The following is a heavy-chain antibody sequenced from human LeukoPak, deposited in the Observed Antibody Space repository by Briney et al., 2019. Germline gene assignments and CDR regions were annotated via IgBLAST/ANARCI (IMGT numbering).Heavy chain of an antibody. D-gene: IGHD2-8*01. Sequence: SETLSLTCTVSGASISSYYWSWIRQPPGKGLEWIGFIYYSGSSNYNPSPKSRVTMSIDRSKNQFSLKMTSVTAADTAVYYCARDNGKDYWGQGTLVTVSS. V-gene: IGHV4-59*01. CDR1: GASISSYY. J-gene: IGHJ4*02. CDR3: ARDNGKDY. CDR2: IYYSGSS.